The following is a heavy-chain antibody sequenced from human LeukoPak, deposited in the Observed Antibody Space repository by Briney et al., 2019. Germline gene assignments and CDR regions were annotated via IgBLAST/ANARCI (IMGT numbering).Heavy chain of an antibody. CDR3: ATQRPTGAVDY. D-gene: IGHD1-1*01. CDR2: IRQDGGQK. CDR1: GFAISTYW. Sequence: GGSLRLSCAASGFAISTYWMSWVRQAPGKGPEWVANIRQDGGQKYYVDSVKGRFTISRDNAKNSVYLQMDSLRAEDTAVYSCATQRPTGAVDYWGQGTLVTVSS. V-gene: IGHV3-7*01. J-gene: IGHJ4*02.